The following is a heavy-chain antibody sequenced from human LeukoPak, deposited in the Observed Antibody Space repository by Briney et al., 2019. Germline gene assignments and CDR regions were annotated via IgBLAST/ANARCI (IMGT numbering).Heavy chain of an antibody. Sequence: SETLSLTCAVYGGSFSGYYWSWIRQPPGKGLGWIGEINHSGSTNYNPSLKSRVTISVDTSKNQFSLKLSSVTAADTAVYYCARGTMTTVTYYFDHWGQGTLVTVSS. CDR3: ARGTMTTVTYYFDH. CDR2: INHSGST. V-gene: IGHV4-34*01. J-gene: IGHJ4*02. D-gene: IGHD4-17*01. CDR1: GGSFSGYY.